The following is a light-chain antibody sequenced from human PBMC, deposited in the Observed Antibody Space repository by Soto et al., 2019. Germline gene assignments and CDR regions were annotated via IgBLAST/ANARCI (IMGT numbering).Light chain of an antibody. V-gene: IGKV3-15*01. Sequence: TQSPATLSVSPGERVTLSCRASQDISNKLAWYQQKTGQAPRLLIYGASLRATGIPGRFTGSGAGTEVALPISSLQSEDLATYYCQQYNRWVSITFGQGTSLEIK. CDR3: QQYNRWVSIT. J-gene: IGKJ5*01. CDR2: GAS. CDR1: QDISNK.